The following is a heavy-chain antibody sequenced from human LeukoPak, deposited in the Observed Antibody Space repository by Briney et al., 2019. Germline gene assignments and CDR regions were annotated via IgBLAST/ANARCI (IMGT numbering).Heavy chain of an antibody. V-gene: IGHV1-24*01. CDR3: ATELRGYSYGSYIDY. J-gene: IGHJ4*02. CDR1: GYTLTELS. Sequence: GASVKVSCRVSGYTLTELSMHWVRQAPGKGLEWMGGFDPEDGETIYAQKFQGRVTMTEDTSTDTAYMELSSLRSEDTAVYYCATELRGYSYGSYIDYWGQGTLVTVSS. CDR2: FDPEDGET. D-gene: IGHD5-18*01.